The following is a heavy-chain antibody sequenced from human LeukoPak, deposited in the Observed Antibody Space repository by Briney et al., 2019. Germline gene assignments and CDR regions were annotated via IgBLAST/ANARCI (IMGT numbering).Heavy chain of an antibody. Sequence: GGSLRLSCAVSGFSVSSYGMSWVRQAPGKGLEWVSAITVSGDTTYYADSVKGRFIISRDNSKNTLYLQMNSLRAEDTAVYYCAQGYSSGWFPYWGQGTLVTVSS. CDR1: GFSVSSYG. V-gene: IGHV3-23*01. J-gene: IGHJ4*02. D-gene: IGHD6-19*01. CDR3: AQGYSSGWFPY. CDR2: ITVSGDTT.